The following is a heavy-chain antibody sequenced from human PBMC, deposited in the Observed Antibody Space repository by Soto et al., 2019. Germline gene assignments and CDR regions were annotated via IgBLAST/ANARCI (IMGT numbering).Heavy chain of an antibody. CDR3: VRNSRRGQQLPPFYYYGLDV. V-gene: IGHV4-34*01. Sequence: PSETLSLTCAVYDASFSTYFWSWIRQPPGKGLEWIGEINHSGSTNYNPSLQSRVTMSVDTSRSQNSLNLTSVTAADTSVYYCVRNSRRGQQLPPFYYYGLDVWGPGTTVTVSS. J-gene: IGHJ6*02. CDR2: INHSGST. CDR1: DASFSTYF. D-gene: IGHD6-13*01.